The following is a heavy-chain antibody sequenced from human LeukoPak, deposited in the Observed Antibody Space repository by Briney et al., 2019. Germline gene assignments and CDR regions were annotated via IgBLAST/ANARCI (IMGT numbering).Heavy chain of an antibody. D-gene: IGHD3-22*01. V-gene: IGHV3-21*01. CDR3: ARGPPYSYYYDSSGYYYVDY. CDR2: ISSSSSYI. Sequence: GGSLRLSCAASGLTFSSYSMNWVRQAPGKGLEWVSSISSSSSYIYYADSVKGLFTISRDNAKNSLYLQMNSLRAEDTAVYYCARGPPYSYYYDSSGYYYVDYWGQGTLVTVSS. CDR1: GLTFSSYS. J-gene: IGHJ4*02.